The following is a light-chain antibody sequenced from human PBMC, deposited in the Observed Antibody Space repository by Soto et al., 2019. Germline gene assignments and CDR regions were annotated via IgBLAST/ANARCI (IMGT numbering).Light chain of an antibody. J-gene: IGKJ4*01. CDR1: QGISSW. V-gene: IGKV1-12*01. CDR2: TGS. Sequence: DIQMTQSPSSVSASVGDRVSITCRASQGISSWLAWYQQKPGRAPKLLIYTGSSLQSGVPSRFCGSGSGTYFTLTSSSLHPEDVATYYCQQANSFPLAFGGGTTVEFK. CDR3: QQANSFPLA.